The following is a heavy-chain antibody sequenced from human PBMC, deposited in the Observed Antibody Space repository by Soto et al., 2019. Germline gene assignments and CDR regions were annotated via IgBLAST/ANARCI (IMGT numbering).Heavy chain of an antibody. D-gene: IGHD3-22*01. CDR1: GGSINSPSHY. CDR3: ARGKGGDYYDSSGLYNDACDI. CDR2: IYHSVST. Sequence: PSETLSLTFTLSGGSINSPSHYWGWIRQPPGKGLEWIGSIYHSVSTYYNPSLKSRVTISVDTSKNQFSLKLSSVTAADTAVYYCARGKGGDYYDSSGLYNDACDICGQGTMVTVSS. J-gene: IGHJ3*02. V-gene: IGHV4-39*07.